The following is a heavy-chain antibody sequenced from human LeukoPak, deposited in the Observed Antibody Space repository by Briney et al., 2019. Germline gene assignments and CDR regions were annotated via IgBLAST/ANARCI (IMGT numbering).Heavy chain of an antibody. V-gene: IGHV3-53*01. CDR3: ARASGHYGDYPFDY. Sequence: PGGSLRLSCAASGFTVSSNHMSWVRQAPGKGLEWVSVIYSGGSTYYADSVKGRFTISRDNSKNTLYLQMNSLRAEDTAVYYCARASGHYGDYPFDYWGQGTLVTVSS. CDR1: GFTVSSNH. CDR2: IYSGGST. J-gene: IGHJ4*02. D-gene: IGHD4-17*01.